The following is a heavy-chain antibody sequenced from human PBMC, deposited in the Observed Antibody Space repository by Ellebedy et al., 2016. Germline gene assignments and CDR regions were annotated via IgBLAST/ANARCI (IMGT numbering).Heavy chain of an antibody. CDR2: VKSKTDGGTT. J-gene: IGHJ4*02. CDR3: TTDLDY. Sequence: GGSLRLSCAASGFIFTDAWMSWVRQAPGKGLEWVGRVKSKTDGGTTDYAAPVKGRFTISRDDSKNTLSLQMSSLKIEDTAVYYCTTDLDYWGQGTLVTVSS. V-gene: IGHV3-15*01. CDR1: GFIFTDAW.